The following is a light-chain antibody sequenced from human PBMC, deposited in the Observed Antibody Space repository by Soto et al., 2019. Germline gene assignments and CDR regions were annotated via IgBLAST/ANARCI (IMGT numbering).Light chain of an antibody. CDR1: QSVSTF. V-gene: IGKV3-11*01. J-gene: IGKJ1*01. CDR2: DTF. Sequence: EVVVTQSPATLSMSPGERVTLSCRASQSVSTFVAWYQHKPGQAPRPVIYDTFKRAPGVPDRFSGSGSGTDFTLTSSSLEPEDFAVYYCQQRSNWPPWTFGQGTKVDLK. CDR3: QQRSNWPPWT.